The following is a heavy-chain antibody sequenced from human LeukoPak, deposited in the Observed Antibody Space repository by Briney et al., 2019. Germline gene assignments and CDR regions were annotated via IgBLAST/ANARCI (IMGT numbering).Heavy chain of an antibody. Sequence: GGSLRLSCAASGFTFSSYSMAWVRQAPGRGLEWVSVINDSGDYTVYADSVKGRFTISRDNSEKTLYMQMNSLRAEDTAVYYCARSYYDSSGYWCYWGQGTLVTVSS. CDR1: GFTFSSYS. CDR3: ARSYYDSSGYWCY. J-gene: IGHJ4*02. D-gene: IGHD3-22*01. CDR2: INDSGDYT. V-gene: IGHV3-23*01.